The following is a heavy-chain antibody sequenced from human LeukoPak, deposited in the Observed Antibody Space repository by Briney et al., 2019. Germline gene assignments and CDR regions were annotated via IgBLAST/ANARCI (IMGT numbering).Heavy chain of an antibody. D-gene: IGHD1-14*01. J-gene: IGHJ4*02. Sequence: SETLSLTCTVSGGSISGYYWTWVRQPPGKGLEWVGYINYTGSTNYNPSLKSRVTISVDTSKNQFSLKLSSVTAADTAVYYCATKPGPRTSDYWGQGTLVTVSS. CDR2: INYTGST. V-gene: IGHV4-59*12. CDR1: GGSISGYY. CDR3: ATKPGPRTSDY.